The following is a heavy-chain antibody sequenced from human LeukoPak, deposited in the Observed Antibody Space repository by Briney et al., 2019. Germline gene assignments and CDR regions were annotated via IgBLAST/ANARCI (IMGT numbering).Heavy chain of an antibody. J-gene: IGHJ4*02. V-gene: IGHV3-48*01. CDR2: ITRSSTTI. CDR3: AGYDSTTDY. D-gene: IGHD3-22*01. Sequence: GGFLRLSCAASGFNFSIYSMNGVRQAPGKGLEWVSYITRSSTTIYYADSVKGRFTISRDNAKNSLYLEMNSLRAEDTAVYYCAGYDSTTDYWGQGTLVTVSS. CDR1: GFNFSIYS.